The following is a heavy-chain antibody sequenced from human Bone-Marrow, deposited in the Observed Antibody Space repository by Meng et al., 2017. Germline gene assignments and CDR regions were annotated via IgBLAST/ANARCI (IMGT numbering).Heavy chain of an antibody. D-gene: IGHD1-1*01. CDR3: AREDGSTSTTNWFDP. CDR1: DDSISSYY. J-gene: IGHJ5*02. CDR2: IYHNGDT. Sequence: SETLSLTCTVSDDSISSYYWNWIRQPPGKGLEWIGFIYHNGDTNYNPSLKSRVTISVDTSKNQFSMKLSSVTAADTALYYCAREDGSTSTTNWFDPWGQGVLVTVSS. V-gene: IGHV4-59*12.